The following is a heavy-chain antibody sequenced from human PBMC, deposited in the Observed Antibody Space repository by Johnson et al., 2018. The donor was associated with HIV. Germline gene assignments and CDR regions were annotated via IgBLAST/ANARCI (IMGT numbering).Heavy chain of an antibody. CDR1: GFTFSNAW. V-gene: IGHV3-13*01. J-gene: IGHJ3*02. CDR2: IGTAGDT. Sequence: VQLVESGGGLVKPGGSLRLSCAASGFTFSNAWMSWVRQAPGKGLEWVSAIGTAGDTYYPGSVKGRFTISRENAKNSLYLQMNSLRAGDTAVYYCARSLLWFGESNAFDIWGQGTMVTVSS. D-gene: IGHD3-10*01. CDR3: ARSLLWFGESNAFDI.